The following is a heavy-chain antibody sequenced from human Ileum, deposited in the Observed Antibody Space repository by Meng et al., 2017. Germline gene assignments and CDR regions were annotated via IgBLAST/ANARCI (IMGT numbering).Heavy chain of an antibody. Sequence: QITLKESGPTLVKPTQTLTLTCTFSGFSLSTNEVGVGWIRQPPGKALEWLVIIYWDDSKYYRPSLKSRLTIRKDTSKNQVVLTMTNMDPVDTATYYCAHRNYHNSNFDYWGQGTLVTVSS. D-gene: IGHD2/OR15-2a*01. CDR3: AHRNYHNSNFDY. CDR2: IYWDDSK. CDR1: GFSLSTNEVG. J-gene: IGHJ4*02. V-gene: IGHV2-5*02.